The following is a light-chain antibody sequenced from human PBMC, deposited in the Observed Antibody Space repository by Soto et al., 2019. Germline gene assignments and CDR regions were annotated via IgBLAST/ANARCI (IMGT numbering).Light chain of an antibody. CDR1: QNVYYN. Sequence: ILLAQSPAAVCLPPREVATLSWRASQNVYYNVAWYQHRPGQAPRLLIYRASTRAPGVPARFSGSGSGTDFTLTISSLQPEDFATYYCQKANSFPITFGQGTQREIK. V-gene: IGKV3-15*01. CDR3: QKANSFPIT. J-gene: IGKJ5*01. CDR2: RAS.